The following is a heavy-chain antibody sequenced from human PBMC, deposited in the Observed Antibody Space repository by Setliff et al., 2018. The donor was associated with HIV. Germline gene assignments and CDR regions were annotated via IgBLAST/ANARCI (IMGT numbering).Heavy chain of an antibody. CDR1: GASIRGHY. CDR2: IYYSGNT. Sequence: ETLSLTCSVSGASIRGHYWSWIRQSPGKGLEWIGNIYYSGNTNYNPSFKSRVTISVDTSKNQFSLRVNSVTAADTAVYYCARSLVPSGYYYGRHAFDIWGQGTKGTV. CDR3: ARSLVPSGYYYGRHAFDI. D-gene: IGHD3-22*01. V-gene: IGHV4-59*08. J-gene: IGHJ3*02.